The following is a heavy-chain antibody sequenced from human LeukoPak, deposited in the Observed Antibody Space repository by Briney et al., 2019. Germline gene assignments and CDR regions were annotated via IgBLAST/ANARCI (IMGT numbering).Heavy chain of an antibody. D-gene: IGHD2-15*01. Sequence: SETLSLTCTVSGGSISSSSYYWGWLRQPPGKGLGWIGSIYYSGSTYYNPSLKSRVTISVDTSKNQFSLKLSSVTAADTAVYYCGTCSGGSCSTDAFDIWGQGTLVTVSS. J-gene: IGHJ3*02. V-gene: IGHV4-39*01. CDR2: IYYSGST. CDR1: GGSISSSSYY. CDR3: GTCSGGSCSTDAFDI.